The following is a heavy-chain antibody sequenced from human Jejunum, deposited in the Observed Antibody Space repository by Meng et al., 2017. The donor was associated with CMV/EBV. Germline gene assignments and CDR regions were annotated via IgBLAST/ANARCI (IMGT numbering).Heavy chain of an antibody. CDR2: IRQDGSEK. CDR1: GFNFNIFS. V-gene: IGHV3-7*01. Sequence: SSSASGFNFNIFSMSWVRQTPGKGLEWVASIRQDGSEKYYVDFVKGRFTISRDNAKNSLYLQMNSLRVEDTAMYYCAEGIASRLRGQGTMVTVSS. CDR3: AEGIASRL. D-gene: IGHD6-6*01. J-gene: IGHJ4*02.